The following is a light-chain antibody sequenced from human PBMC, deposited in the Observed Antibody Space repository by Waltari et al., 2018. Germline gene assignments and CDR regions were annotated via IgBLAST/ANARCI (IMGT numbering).Light chain of an antibody. CDR3: QQYDNLPLT. CDR1: QDISNY. CDR2: VAS. V-gene: IGKV1-33*01. J-gene: IGKJ4*01. Sequence: DIQMTHPPSSLSASVGDRVTITCQASQDISNYLNWYQQKPGKAPKHLIYVASNLETGVPSRFSGSGSGTDFTFTISSLQPEDFATYYCQQYDNLPLTFGGGTKVEIK.